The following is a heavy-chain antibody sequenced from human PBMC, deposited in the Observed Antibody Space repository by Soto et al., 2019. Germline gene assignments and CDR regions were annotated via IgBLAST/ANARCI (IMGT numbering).Heavy chain of an antibody. CDR3: ARGVRDGYNPDWYFDL. Sequence: SVKVSCKASGGTFSSYTISWVRQAPGQGLEWMGRIIPILGIANYAQKFQGRVTITADKSTSTAYMELSSLRSEDTAVYYCARGVRDGYNPDWYFDLWGRGTLVTVSS. CDR1: GGTFSSYT. CDR2: IIPILGIA. J-gene: IGHJ2*01. D-gene: IGHD5-12*01. V-gene: IGHV1-69*02.